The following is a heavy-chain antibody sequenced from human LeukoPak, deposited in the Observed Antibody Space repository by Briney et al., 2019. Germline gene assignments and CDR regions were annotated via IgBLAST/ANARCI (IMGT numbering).Heavy chain of an antibody. J-gene: IGHJ4*02. CDR1: GNSISSYY. CDR3: ARGTIVGPVPFEY. CDR2: IYYSGST. D-gene: IGHD1-26*01. Sequence: PSETLSLTCTVSGNSISSYYWSWIRQPPGKGLEWIVYIYYSGSTNNNPSLKSRVTISVDTSKNQFSLKLSSVTAADTAVYHCARGTIVGPVPFEYWGQGTLVTVSS. V-gene: IGHV4-59*01.